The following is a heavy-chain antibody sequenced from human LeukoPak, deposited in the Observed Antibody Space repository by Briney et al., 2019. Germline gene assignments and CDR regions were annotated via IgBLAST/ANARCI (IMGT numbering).Heavy chain of an antibody. J-gene: IGHJ3*02. V-gene: IGHV1-8*01. Sequence: GASVKVSCKASGYTFTSYDINWVRQATGQGLEWMGWMNPNSGNTGYAQKFQGRVTMTRNTSISTAYMELSSLRSEDTAVYYCARDGSSPTHDAFDIWGQGTMVTVSS. CDR1: GYTFTSYD. CDR2: MNPNSGNT. CDR3: ARDGSSPTHDAFDI. D-gene: IGHD2-2*03.